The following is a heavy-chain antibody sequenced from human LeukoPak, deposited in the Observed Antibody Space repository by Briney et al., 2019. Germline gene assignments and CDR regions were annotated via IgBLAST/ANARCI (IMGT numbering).Heavy chain of an antibody. D-gene: IGHD1-26*01. CDR1: GFDFSNQA. Sequence: QPGGSLRLSCAASGFDFSNQAMSWVRQAPGRGLEWVSGISGGGGATYSADSVKGRFTISRDNSKNTLYLQMKSLRVEDTALYYCATISGNFDYLDYWGQGTLVTVST. V-gene: IGHV3-23*01. CDR3: ATISGNFDYLDY. J-gene: IGHJ4*02. CDR2: ISGGGGAT.